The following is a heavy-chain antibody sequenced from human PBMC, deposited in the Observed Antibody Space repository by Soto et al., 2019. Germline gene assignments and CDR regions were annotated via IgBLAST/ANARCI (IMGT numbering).Heavy chain of an antibody. CDR3: ARLGGLGRPRAFDI. CDR2: INHSGST. CDR1: GGSFSGYY. D-gene: IGHD3-16*01. Sequence: SETLSLTCAVYGGSFSGYYWSWIRQPPGKGLEWIGEINHSGSTNYNPSLKSRVTISVDTSKNQLSLKLSSVTAADTAVYYCARLGGLGRPRAFDIWGQGTMVTVSS. J-gene: IGHJ3*02. V-gene: IGHV4-34*01.